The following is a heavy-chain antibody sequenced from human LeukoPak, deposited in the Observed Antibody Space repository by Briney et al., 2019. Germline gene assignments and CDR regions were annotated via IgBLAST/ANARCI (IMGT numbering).Heavy chain of an antibody. Sequence: GGSLRLSCAVSGFTFSSYAMSWVRQAPGKGLEWVSATVGSGGSTYYADSVKGRFTISRDNSKNTLYLQMNSLRAEDTAVYYCAKGYYYDSSGYPYYYGMDVWGQGTTVTVSS. D-gene: IGHD3-22*01. J-gene: IGHJ6*02. CDR3: AKGYYYDSSGYPYYYGMDV. V-gene: IGHV3-23*01. CDR1: GFTFSSYA. CDR2: TVGSGGST.